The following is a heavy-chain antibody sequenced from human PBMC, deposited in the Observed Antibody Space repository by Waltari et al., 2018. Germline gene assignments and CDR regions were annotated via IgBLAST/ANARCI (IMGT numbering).Heavy chain of an antibody. CDR1: GYSISSGYY. V-gene: IGHV4-38-2*01. J-gene: IGHJ6*02. CDR3: ACTYSSSWYPYYYGMDV. D-gene: IGHD6-13*01. Sequence: QVQLQESGPGLVKPSETLSLTCAVSGYSISSGYYWGWIRQPPGKGLEWIGSIYHSGSTYYNPSRESRVTISVDTSKNQFSLKLSSVTAADTAVYYCACTYSSSWYPYYYGMDVWGQGTTVTVSS. CDR2: IYHSGST.